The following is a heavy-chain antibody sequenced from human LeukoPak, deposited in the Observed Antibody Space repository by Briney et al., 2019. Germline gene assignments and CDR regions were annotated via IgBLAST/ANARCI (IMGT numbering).Heavy chain of an antibody. V-gene: IGHV3-23*01. J-gene: IGHJ1*01. CDR2: ISGSGGST. Sequence: GGSVRLSCAASGLTFSSYAMSWVRQAPGKGVEWVSAISGSGGSTYYADSVKGRFTISRDNSKNTLYLQMNSLRAEDTAVYYCAKEWGVGATFFQHWGQGTLVTVSS. CDR3: AKEWGVGATFFQH. CDR1: GLTFSSYA. D-gene: IGHD1-26*01.